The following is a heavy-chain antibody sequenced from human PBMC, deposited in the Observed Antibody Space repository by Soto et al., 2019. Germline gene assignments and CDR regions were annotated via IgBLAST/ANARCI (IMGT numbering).Heavy chain of an antibody. V-gene: IGHV4-34*11. J-gene: IGHJ6*02. CDR3: ARGHYRYAMDV. CDR2: IYHSGST. CDR1: GGSFSGYY. Sequence: SETLSLTCAVYGGSFSGYYWSWIRQPPGKGLEWVGYIYHSGSTYDNPSLKSRVTMSVNRSKNQFSLNLTSVTAADTAVYFCARGHYRYAMDVWGQGTTVTVSS.